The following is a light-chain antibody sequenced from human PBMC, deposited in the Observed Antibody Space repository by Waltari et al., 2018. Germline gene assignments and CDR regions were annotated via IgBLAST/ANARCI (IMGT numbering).Light chain of an antibody. CDR2: RNT. CDR3: SAWDDSLNTWL. CDR1: TKNVGDEG. Sequence: QAGLTQPPSVSKGLRQTATLTSTGNTKNVGDEGAYWLQQHQGHPPKVLSYRNTHRPSGISEKFSASRSGNTAYLTISGLQPEDEADYYCSAWDDSLNTWLFGGGTKLTVL. V-gene: IGLV10-54*04. J-gene: IGLJ3*02.